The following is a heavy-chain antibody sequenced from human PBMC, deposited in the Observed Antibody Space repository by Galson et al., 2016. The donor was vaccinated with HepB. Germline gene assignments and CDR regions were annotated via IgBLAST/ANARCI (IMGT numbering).Heavy chain of an antibody. Sequence: SVKVSCKASGYTFTTYAIPWVRQAPGQGLEWMGWINPSNGNIKYAQKVQGRVTMTTDTSTSTAYMVLRCLRFDDTAVYYCARRYSSGWYVYFDYWGQGTLVTVSS. CDR2: INPSNGNI. J-gene: IGHJ4*02. CDR3: ARRYSSGWYVYFDY. V-gene: IGHV1-18*04. D-gene: IGHD6-19*01. CDR1: GYTFTTYA.